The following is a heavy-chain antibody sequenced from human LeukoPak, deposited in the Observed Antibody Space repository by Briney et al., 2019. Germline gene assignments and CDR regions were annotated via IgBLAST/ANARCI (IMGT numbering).Heavy chain of an antibody. CDR2: IYHSGST. Sequence: SETLSLTCAVSGGSISSGGYSWSWIRQPPGKGLEWIGYIYHSGSTYYNPSLKSRVTISVDTSKNQFSLKLSSVTAADTAVYYCARHIAEMATISAWGQGTLVTVSS. CDR3: ARHIAEMATISA. CDR1: GGSISSGGYS. D-gene: IGHD5-24*01. J-gene: IGHJ5*02. V-gene: IGHV4-30-2*03.